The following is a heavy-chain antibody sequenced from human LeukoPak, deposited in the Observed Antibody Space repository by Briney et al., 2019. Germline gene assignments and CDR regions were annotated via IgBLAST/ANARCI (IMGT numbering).Heavy chain of an antibody. Sequence: GRSPRLSCAASGFTFSSYGMHWVRQAPGKGLEWVAVIWYDGSNKYYADSVKGRFTISRDNSKNTLYLQMNSLRAEDTAVYYCAREWHSYYYGMDVWGQGTTVTVSS. CDR1: GFTFSSYG. D-gene: IGHD3-3*02. V-gene: IGHV3-33*01. CDR3: AREWHSYYYGMDV. J-gene: IGHJ6*02. CDR2: IWYDGSNK.